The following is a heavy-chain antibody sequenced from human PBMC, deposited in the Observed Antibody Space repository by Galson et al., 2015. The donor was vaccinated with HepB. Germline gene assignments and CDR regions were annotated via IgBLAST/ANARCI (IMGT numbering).Heavy chain of an antibody. CDR2: ISAYNGNT. CDR3: AREGRVTPLDEYYYYYMDV. Sequence: SVKVSCKASGYTFRNYAVSWVRQAPGQGLEWMGWISAYNGNTKYALKLQGRATMTVDTSTSTAYMELRSLKSDDTAVYYCAREGRVTPLDEYYYYYMDVWGKGTTVTVSS. CDR1: GYTFRNYA. D-gene: IGHD4-11*01. V-gene: IGHV1-18*01. J-gene: IGHJ6*03.